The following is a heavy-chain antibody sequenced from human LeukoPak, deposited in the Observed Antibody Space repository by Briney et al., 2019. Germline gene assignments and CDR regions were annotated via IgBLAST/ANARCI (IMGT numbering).Heavy chain of an antibody. CDR3: ARGGGPPYYFDY. D-gene: IGHD3-16*01. J-gene: IGHJ4*02. CDR2: IYYSGST. Sequence: KPSETLSLTCTVSGGSISSSSYYWGWIRQPPGKGLEWIGSIYYSGSTYYNPSLKSRVTISVDTSKNQFSLKLSSVTAADTAVYYCARGGGPPYYFDYWGQGTLVTVSS. CDR1: GGSISSSSYY. V-gene: IGHV4-39*07.